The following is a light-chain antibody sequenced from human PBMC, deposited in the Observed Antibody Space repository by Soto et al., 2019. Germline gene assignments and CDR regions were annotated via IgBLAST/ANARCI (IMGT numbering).Light chain of an antibody. J-gene: IGLJ3*02. Sequence: QSVLTQPASVSGSPGQSITISCGGTSSDVGAYNYVSWYQQHPGSTPKIIIYEVSNRPSGVSDRFSGSKSGNTASLTISGLQAGDEADYYCSSFTTSSTRVFGGGTKLTVL. V-gene: IGLV2-14*01. CDR2: EVS. CDR1: SSDVGAYNY. CDR3: SSFTTSSTRV.